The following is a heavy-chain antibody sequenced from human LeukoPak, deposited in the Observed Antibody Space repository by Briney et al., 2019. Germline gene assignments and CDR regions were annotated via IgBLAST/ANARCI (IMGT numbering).Heavy chain of an antibody. J-gene: IGHJ5*01. V-gene: IGHV1-69*05. CDR2: IIPIFGTA. D-gene: IGHD5-12*01. Sequence: SVKVSCKASGGTFSRYAISWVRQAAGQRLEWMGGIIPIFGTANYAQKCQGRVTITTDESTSTAYMDLSSLRSEDTAVYYCARKWERYIVATSRLCRYNWFDSWGQGTLVTVSS. CDR1: GGTFSRYA. CDR3: ARKWERYIVATSRLCRYNWFDS.